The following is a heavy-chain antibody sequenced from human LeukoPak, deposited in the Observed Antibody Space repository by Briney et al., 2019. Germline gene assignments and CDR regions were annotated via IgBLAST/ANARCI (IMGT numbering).Heavy chain of an antibody. V-gene: IGHV1-2*02. CDR3: ATLGYSYGYGDFDY. CDR2: INPNTGDT. Sequence: ASVKVSCKASGYTFTGYYMHWVRQAPGQGLEWMGWINPNTGDTNYAQKFQGRVTMTRDTSISTAYMELSRLRSDDTAVYYCATLGYSYGYGDFDYWGQEPWSPSPQ. D-gene: IGHD5-18*01. J-gene: IGHJ4*01. CDR1: GYTFTGYY.